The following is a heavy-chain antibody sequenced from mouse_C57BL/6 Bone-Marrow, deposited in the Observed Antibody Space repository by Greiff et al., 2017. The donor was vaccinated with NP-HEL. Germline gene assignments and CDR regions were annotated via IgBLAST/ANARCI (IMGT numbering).Heavy chain of an antibody. CDR3: AILLQAWFAY. CDR1: GYSITSDY. CDR2: ISYSGST. D-gene: IGHD1-1*01. V-gene: IGHV3-8*01. J-gene: IGHJ3*01. Sequence: EVQGVESGPGLAKPSQTLSLTCSVTGYSITSDYWNWIRKFPGHKLEYMGYISYSGSTYYNPYPKSRISITRDTSKNQYYLQLNSVTTEDAATYYCAILLQAWFAYWGQGTLVTVSA.